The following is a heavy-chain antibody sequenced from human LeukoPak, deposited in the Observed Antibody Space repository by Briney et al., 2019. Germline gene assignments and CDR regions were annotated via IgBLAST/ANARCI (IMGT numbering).Heavy chain of an antibody. CDR3: ARDIPTYCSSTSCYGYYFDY. Sequence: PSETLSLTCTVSGGSISSYYWSWIRQPPGKGLEWIGYIYYSGSTNYNPSLKSRVTISVDTSKNQFSLKLSSVTAADTAVYYCARDIPTYCSSTSCYGYYFDYWGQGTLVTVSS. J-gene: IGHJ4*02. V-gene: IGHV4-59*01. D-gene: IGHD2-2*01. CDR2: IYYSGST. CDR1: GGSISSYY.